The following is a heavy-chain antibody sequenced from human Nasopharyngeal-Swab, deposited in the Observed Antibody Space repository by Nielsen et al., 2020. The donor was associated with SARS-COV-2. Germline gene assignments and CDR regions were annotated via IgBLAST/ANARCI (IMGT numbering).Heavy chain of an antibody. D-gene: IGHD2-21*01. CDR2: INTDTGNP. CDR1: GHTLTSYA. CDR3: ARQAVFANFDN. Sequence: ASVKVSCKASGHTLTSYAINWVRQAPGQGLEWMGWINTDTGNPTYAQGFTGRFVFSLDTSVSTAYLQISSLEAEDTAIYYCARQAVFANFDNWGQGTLVTVSS. J-gene: IGHJ4*02. V-gene: IGHV7-4-1*02.